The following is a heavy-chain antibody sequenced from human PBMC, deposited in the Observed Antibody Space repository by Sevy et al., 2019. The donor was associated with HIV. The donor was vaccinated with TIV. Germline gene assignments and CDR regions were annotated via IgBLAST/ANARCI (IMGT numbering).Heavy chain of an antibody. D-gene: IGHD2-21*01. CDR2: VYYVGNS. CDR3: ARVAGGENYDYGSDV. J-gene: IGHJ6*02. CDR1: GGSITSSGHY. Sequence: SETLSLTCAVSGGSITSSGHYWGWIRQSPGKGLEWIGAVYYVGNSYANPSLTSRVTISADTSKNLFSLSLTSLTAADTAIYYCARVAGGENYDYGSDVWGLGTSVTVSS. V-gene: IGHV4-39*01.